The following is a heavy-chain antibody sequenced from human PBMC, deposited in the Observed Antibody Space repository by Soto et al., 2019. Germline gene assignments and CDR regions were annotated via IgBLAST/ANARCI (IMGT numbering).Heavy chain of an antibody. CDR3: AKDAVSGDGLWLVSD. D-gene: IGHD2-21*02. CDR1: GSSFSKYA. CDR2: IIGSGGTI. V-gene: IGHV3-23*01. J-gene: IGHJ4*02. Sequence: DVQLLESGGGLVQPGGSLRLSCAASGSSFSKYAMIWVRQAPGKGQEWVSGIIGSGGTIEYTASVKGRFTISRDNSKNTVDLQMHSLRAEDTAMYYCAKDAVSGDGLWLVSDWGQGILVTVS.